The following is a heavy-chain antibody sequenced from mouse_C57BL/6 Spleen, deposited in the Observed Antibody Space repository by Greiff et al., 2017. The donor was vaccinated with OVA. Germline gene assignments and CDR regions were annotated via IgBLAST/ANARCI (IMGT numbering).Heavy chain of an antibody. Sequence: EVKLMESGGGLVQPGGSLKLSCAASGFTFSDYGMAWVRQAPRKGPEWVAFISNLAYSIYYADTVTGRFTISRENAKNTLYLEMSSLRSEDTAMYYCARLVRYYYAMDYWGQGTSVTVSS. V-gene: IGHV5-15*01. CDR2: ISNLAYSI. J-gene: IGHJ4*01. CDR1: GFTFSDYG. CDR3: ARLVRYYYAMDY.